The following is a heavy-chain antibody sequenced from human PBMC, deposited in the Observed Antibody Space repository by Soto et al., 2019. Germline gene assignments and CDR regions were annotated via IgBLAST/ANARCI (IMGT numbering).Heavy chain of an antibody. V-gene: IGHV2-70*01. CDR1: GFSLSTSGMC. CDR2: IDWDDDK. Sequence: SGPTLVNPTQTLTLTCTSSGFSLSTSGMCVSWIRQPPGKALEWLALIDWDDDKYYSTSLKTRLTISKDTSKNQVVLTMTNMDPVDTATYYCARIRSEGGSYSNAYYYYGMDVWGQGTTVTVSS. CDR3: ARIRSEGGSYSNAYYYYGMDV. D-gene: IGHD1-26*01. J-gene: IGHJ6*02.